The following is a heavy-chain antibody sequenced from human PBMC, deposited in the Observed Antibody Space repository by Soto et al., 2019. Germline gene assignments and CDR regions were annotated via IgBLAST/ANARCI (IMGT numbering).Heavy chain of an antibody. V-gene: IGHV3-72*01. J-gene: IGHJ4*02. CDR1: GFTFSDHY. D-gene: IGHD5-12*01. CDR3: ARGVVSTGYFDY. CDR2: SRDKVHSHTT. Sequence: EVQLAESGGGLVQPGGSLRLSCAASGFTFSDHYMDWVRQAPGKGLEWVGRSRDKVHSHTTEYAASVKGRFTISRGDSRKSLYLQMNSLNTEDTAVYYCARGVVSTGYFDYWGQGTLVTVSS.